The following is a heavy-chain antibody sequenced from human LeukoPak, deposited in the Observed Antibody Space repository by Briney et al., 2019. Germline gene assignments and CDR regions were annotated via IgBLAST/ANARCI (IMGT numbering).Heavy chain of an antibody. Sequence: VASVKVSCKASGYTFTNYDINWVRQATGQGLAWMGWMNPNSGNTGYAQKLRGRVTFTRDTSISTAYMELSSLRSEDTAVYYCARGLGSFGLVPGADYWGQGTLVTVSS. CDR2: MNPNSGNT. J-gene: IGHJ4*02. CDR1: GYTFTNYD. CDR3: ARGLGSFGLVPGADY. D-gene: IGHD3-10*01. V-gene: IGHV1-8*03.